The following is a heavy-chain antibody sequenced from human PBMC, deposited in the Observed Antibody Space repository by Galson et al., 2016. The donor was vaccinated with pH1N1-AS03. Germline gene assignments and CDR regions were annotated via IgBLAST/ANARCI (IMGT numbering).Heavy chain of an antibody. D-gene: IGHD4-23*01. CDR2: ISASGVTT. V-gene: IGHV3-23*01. J-gene: IGHJ3*01. Sequence: SLRLSCAAPGFTFSSYAMTWVRQAPGKGLEWVSTISASGVTTDYADSVKGRFTISRDNSRDTVYLQINSLRAEDTALYYCARKDLLNRWELLRGPFDVWGQGTMVTVSS. CDR1: GFTFSSYA. CDR3: ARKDLLNRWELLRGPFDV.